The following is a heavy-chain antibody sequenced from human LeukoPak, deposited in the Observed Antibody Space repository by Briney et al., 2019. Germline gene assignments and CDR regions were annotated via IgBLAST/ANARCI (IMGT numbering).Heavy chain of an antibody. Sequence: PSETLSLTCILSGGSISSYYWSWIRQPPGKGLEWSGYIFYTGSPNYNPSLKSRVTLSLDTSKNQFSLNLSSVTAADTAVYYCARHSGGSGSSSYAQYFDYWGQGTQVTVSS. J-gene: IGHJ4*02. CDR2: IFYTGSP. V-gene: IGHV4-59*08. CDR3: ARHSGGSGSSSYAQYFDY. CDR1: GGSISSYY. D-gene: IGHD3-10*01.